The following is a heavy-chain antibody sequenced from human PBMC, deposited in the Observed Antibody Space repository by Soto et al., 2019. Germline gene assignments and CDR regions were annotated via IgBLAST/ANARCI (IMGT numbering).Heavy chain of an antibody. J-gene: IGHJ6*02. V-gene: IGHV1-2*04. Sequence: ASVKVSCKASGYTFTGYYMHWVRQAPGQGLEWMGWINPNSGGTNYAQKFQGWVTMTRDTSISTAYMELSRLRSDDTAVYYCARVPSSSWYYYGMDVWGQGNTVTVSS. CDR1: GYTFTGYY. CDR2: INPNSGGT. D-gene: IGHD6-13*01. CDR3: ARVPSSSWYYYGMDV.